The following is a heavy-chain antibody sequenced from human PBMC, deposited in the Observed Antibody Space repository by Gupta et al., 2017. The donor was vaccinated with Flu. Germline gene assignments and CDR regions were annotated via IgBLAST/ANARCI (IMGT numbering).Heavy chain of an antibody. J-gene: IGHJ4*02. CDR2: IKRKSDGGTA. D-gene: IGHD2-8*02. Sequence: MTWVRHVPGKGLEWVGRIKRKSDGGTAEYAVSVQGRFTISRDDSENRVFLHMYSLKTEDTAVYYCATDLVLASYFHYWGQGTRVIVSS. CDR3: ATDLVLASYFHY. V-gene: IGHV3-15*01.